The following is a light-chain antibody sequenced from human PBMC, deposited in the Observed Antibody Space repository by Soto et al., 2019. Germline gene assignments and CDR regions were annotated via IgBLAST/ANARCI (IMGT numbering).Light chain of an antibody. CDR3: HQSFSVPIT. CDR2: DAS. CDR1: QYISTF. V-gene: IGKV1-39*01. Sequence: DIQMTQSPSSLSASVGDRVTITCRASQYISTFLNWYQQKPDKAPKLLIYDASTLQGGVSSRFSGSGSGTDFTITISSLQPEDFATYFCHQSFSVPITFGGGTKVEMK. J-gene: IGKJ4*01.